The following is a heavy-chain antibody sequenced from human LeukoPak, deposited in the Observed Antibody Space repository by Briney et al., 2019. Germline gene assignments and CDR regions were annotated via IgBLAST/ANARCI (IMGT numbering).Heavy chain of an antibody. CDR2: ISGSGGST. J-gene: IGHJ4*02. D-gene: IGHD6-19*01. CDR1: GFTFSSYA. V-gene: IGHV3-23*01. Sequence: PGGSLRLSCAASGFTFSSYAMSWVREAPGKGLEWVSAISGSGGSTYYADSVKGRFTISRDNSKNTLYLQMNSLRAEDTAVYYCAKDFNPIAVAGLFDYWGQGTLVTVSS. CDR3: AKDFNPIAVAGLFDY.